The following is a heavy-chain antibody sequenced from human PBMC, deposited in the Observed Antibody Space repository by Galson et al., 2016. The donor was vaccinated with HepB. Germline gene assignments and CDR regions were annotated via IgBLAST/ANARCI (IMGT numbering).Heavy chain of an antibody. V-gene: IGHV4-59*01. CDR1: GDSMRSYF. D-gene: IGHD3-22*01. J-gene: IGHJ3*02. CDR2: IYHSGST. Sequence: SETLSLTCTVSGDSMRSYFWNWIRRPPGKGLEWIGYIYHSGSTNYNPSLRSRVTISVDTSKNQFSLNLSSVTAADTAVYFCASGGYYDSSAYYALDVFDIWGQGTMVTVSS. CDR3: ASGGYYDSSAYYALDVFDI.